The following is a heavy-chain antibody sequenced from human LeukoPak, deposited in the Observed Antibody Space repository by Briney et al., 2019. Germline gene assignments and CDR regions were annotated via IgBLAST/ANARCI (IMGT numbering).Heavy chain of an antibody. CDR1: GFTFSSYA. J-gene: IGHJ6*02. D-gene: IGHD2-15*01. Sequence: GGSLRLSCAAPGFTFSSYAMHWVRQAPGKGLEWVAVISYDGSNKYYADSVKGRFTISRDNSKSTLYLQMNSLRAEETAVYYCARPQSRYCSGGSCPGGGMDVWGQGTTVTVSS. V-gene: IGHV3-30-3*01. CDR2: ISYDGSNK. CDR3: ARPQSRYCSGGSCPGGGMDV.